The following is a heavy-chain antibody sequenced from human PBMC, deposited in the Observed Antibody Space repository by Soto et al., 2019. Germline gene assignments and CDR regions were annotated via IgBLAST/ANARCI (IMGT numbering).Heavy chain of an antibody. CDR3: ARVAYCGGDCFALGY. CDR2: IWYDGSNK. J-gene: IGHJ4*02. D-gene: IGHD2-21*02. CDR1: GFTFSSYG. V-gene: IGHV3-33*01. Sequence: ESGGGVVQPGRSLRLSCAASGFTFSSYGMHWVRQAPGKGLEWVAVIWYDGSNKYYADSVKGRFTISRDNSKNTLYLQMNSLRAEDTAVYYCARVAYCGGDCFALGYWGQGTLVTVSS.